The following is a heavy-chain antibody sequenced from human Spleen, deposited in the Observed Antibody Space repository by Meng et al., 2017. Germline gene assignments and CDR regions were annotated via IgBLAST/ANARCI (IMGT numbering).Heavy chain of an antibody. V-gene: IGHV4-61*01. D-gene: IGHD1-1*01. CDR3: ARESSLDAIDF. CDR2: VYYSGRT. Sequence: SETLSLTCTVSGGSVSSGSYYWSWIRQAPGKGLEWIGNVYYSGRTNYIPSLKSRLTISVDPSKNQVSLRLSSVTAADTAMYFCARESSLDAIDFWGQGTRVTGYS. CDR1: GGSVSSGSYY. J-gene: IGHJ4*02.